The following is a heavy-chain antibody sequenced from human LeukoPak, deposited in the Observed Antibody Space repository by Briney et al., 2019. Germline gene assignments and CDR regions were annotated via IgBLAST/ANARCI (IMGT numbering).Heavy chain of an antibody. J-gene: IGHJ6*02. CDR1: GFTVSSNY. V-gene: IGHV3-66*01. CDR3: ARVDYCSGGSRHYYYYGMDV. CDR2: IYSGGST. Sequence: GGSLRLSCAASGFTVSSNYMSWVRQAPGKGLEWVSVIYSGGSTYYADSVKGRFTISRDNSKNTLYLQMNSLRAEDTAVYYCARVDYCSGGSRHYYYYGMDVWGQGTTVTVSS. D-gene: IGHD2-15*01.